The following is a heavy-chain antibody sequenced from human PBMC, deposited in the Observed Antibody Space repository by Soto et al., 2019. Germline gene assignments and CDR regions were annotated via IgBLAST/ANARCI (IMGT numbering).Heavy chain of an antibody. CDR2: IIPIFGTA. J-gene: IGHJ6*02. Sequence: QVQLVQSGAEVKKPGSSVKVSCKASGGTFSSYAISWVRQAPGQGLEWMGGIIPIFGTANYAQKFQGRVTITAEESTSTAYMGLSSLRSEDTAVYYCARGVVRYCSGGSCSYYGMDVWGQGTTVTVSS. V-gene: IGHV1-69*01. D-gene: IGHD2-15*01. CDR3: ARGVVRYCSGGSCSYYGMDV. CDR1: GGTFSSYA.